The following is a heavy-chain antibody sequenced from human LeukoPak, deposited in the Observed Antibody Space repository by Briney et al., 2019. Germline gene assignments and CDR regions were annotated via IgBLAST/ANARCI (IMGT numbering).Heavy chain of an antibody. CDR2: IYYSGST. CDR1: GGSISSSSYY. J-gene: IGHJ4*02. D-gene: IGHD1-26*01. Sequence: PSETLSLTCTVSGGSISSSSYYWGWVRQPPGKGLEWIGSIYYSGSTYYNPSPKSRVTISVDTSKNQFSLKLSSVTAADTAVYYCARLGPYIVGATRGYYFDYWGQGTLVTVSS. V-gene: IGHV4-39*01. CDR3: ARLGPYIVGATRGYYFDY.